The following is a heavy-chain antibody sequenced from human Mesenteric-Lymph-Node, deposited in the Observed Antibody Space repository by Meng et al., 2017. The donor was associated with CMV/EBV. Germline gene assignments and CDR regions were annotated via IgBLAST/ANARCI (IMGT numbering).Heavy chain of an antibody. Sequence: ESLKISCTVSGGSISGSTYYWGWIRQPPGKGLEWIGNIYYTGSTKYNPSLKSRVTISVDTSKNQFSLKLSSVTAADTAVYYCAREGGYYDILTGYYKGVYFDYWGQGTLVTVSS. CDR2: IYYTGST. J-gene: IGHJ4*02. CDR1: GGSISGSTYY. D-gene: IGHD3-9*01. CDR3: AREGGYYDILTGYYKGVYFDY. V-gene: IGHV4-39*07.